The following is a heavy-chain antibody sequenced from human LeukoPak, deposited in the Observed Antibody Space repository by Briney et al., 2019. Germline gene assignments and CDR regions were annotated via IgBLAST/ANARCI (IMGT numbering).Heavy chain of an antibody. J-gene: IGHJ4*02. D-gene: IGHD3-10*01. CDR1: GCSFTSHW. Sequence: GESLKISCRGSGCSFTSHWIGWVRQMPGKGLEWMGIIYPGDFDTRYSPSFQGQVTISADKSTSTAYLQWSSLKASDTAMYYCARHYGSGRYDYWGQGTLVTVSS. CDR3: ARHYGSGRYDY. CDR2: IYPGDFDT. V-gene: IGHV5-51*01.